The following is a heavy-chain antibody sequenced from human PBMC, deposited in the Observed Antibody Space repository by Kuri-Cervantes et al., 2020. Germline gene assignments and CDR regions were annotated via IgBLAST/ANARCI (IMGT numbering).Heavy chain of an antibody. D-gene: IGHD3-10*01. CDR1: GGSFSGYY. J-gene: IGHJ6*02. CDR3: ARSMWFGEFGFYYYYGMDV. CDR2: INHSGST. V-gene: IGHV4-34*01. Sequence: SETLSLTCAVYGGSFSGYYWSWIRQPPGKGLEWIGDINHSGSTNYNPSLKSRVTISVDTSKNQFSLKLSSVTAADTAVYYCARSMWFGEFGFYYYYGMDVWGQGTTVTVSS.